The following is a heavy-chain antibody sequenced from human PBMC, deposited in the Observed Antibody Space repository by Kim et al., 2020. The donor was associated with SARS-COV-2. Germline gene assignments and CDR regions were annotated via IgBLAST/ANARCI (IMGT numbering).Heavy chain of an antibody. D-gene: IGHD2-2*01. CDR3: ARDHIGHCSSTSCSLHFDY. CDR2: TYYSGST. Sequence: SETLSLTCTVSGGSISSHSWSWIRQPPGKGLEWIGYTYYSGSTNYNPSLKSRVTISVDTSKNQFSLKLSSVTAADAAVYYCARDHIGHCSSTSCSLHFDYWGQGTLVTVSS. J-gene: IGHJ4*02. CDR1: GGSISSHS. V-gene: IGHV4-59*11.